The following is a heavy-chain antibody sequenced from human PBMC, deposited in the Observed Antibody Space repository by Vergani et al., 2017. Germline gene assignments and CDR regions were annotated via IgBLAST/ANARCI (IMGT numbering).Heavy chain of an antibody. CDR2: IYTSGST. J-gene: IGHJ4*02. D-gene: IGHD4-23*01. CDR3: ARETATTVVTYYFDY. Sequence: QVQLQESGPGLVKPSQTLSLTCTVSGGSISSGSYYWSWIRQPAGKGLEWIGRIYTSGSTNYNPYLKSRVTISVDTSKNQFSLKLSSVTAADTAVYYCARETATTVVTYYFDYWGQGTLVTVSS. V-gene: IGHV4-61*02. CDR1: GGSISSGSYY.